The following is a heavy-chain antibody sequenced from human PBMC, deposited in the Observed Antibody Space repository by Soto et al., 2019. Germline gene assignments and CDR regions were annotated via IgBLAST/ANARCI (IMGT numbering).Heavy chain of an antibody. Sequence: PGGSLRLSCAASGFTFSNAWMSWVRQAPGKGLEWVGRIKSKTDGGTTDYAAPVKGRFTISRDDSKNTLYLQMNSLKTEDTAVYYCTTAPLYYVRTYGMDVWGQGTTVTVSS. D-gene: IGHD3-16*01. V-gene: IGHV3-15*01. CDR1: GFTFSNAW. J-gene: IGHJ6*02. CDR3: TTAPLYYVRTYGMDV. CDR2: IKSKTDGGTT.